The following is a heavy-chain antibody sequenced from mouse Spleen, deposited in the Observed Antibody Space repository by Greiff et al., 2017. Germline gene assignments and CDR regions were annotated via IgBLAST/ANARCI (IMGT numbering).Heavy chain of an antibody. CDR2: IYPGNSDT. Sequence: VQLQQSGTVLARPGASVKMSCKTSGYTFTSYWMHWVKQRPGQGLEWIGAIYPGNSDTSYNQKFKGKAKLTAVTSASTAYMELSSLTNEDSAVYYCTPNWDLFDYWGQGTTLTVSS. D-gene: IGHD4-1*01. V-gene: IGHV1-5*01. CDR3: TPNWDLFDY. J-gene: IGHJ2*01. CDR1: GYTFTSYW.